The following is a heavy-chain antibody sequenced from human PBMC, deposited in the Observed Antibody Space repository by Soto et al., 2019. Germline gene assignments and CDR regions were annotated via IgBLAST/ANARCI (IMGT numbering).Heavy chain of an antibody. CDR2: ISSSSSYI. CDR1: GFTFSSYS. D-gene: IGHD4-4*01. CDR3: ARDRSATVTTYYCYYGMDV. J-gene: IGHJ6*02. Sequence: GGSLRLSCAASGFTFSSYSMNWVRQAPGKGLEWVSSISSSSSYIYYADSVKGRFTISRDNAKNSLYLQMNSLRAEDTAVYYCARDRSATVTTYYCYYGMDVWGQGTTVTVSS. V-gene: IGHV3-21*01.